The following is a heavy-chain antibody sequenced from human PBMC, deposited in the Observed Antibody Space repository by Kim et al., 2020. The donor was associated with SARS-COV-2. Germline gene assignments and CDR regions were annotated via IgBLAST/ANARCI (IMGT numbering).Heavy chain of an antibody. V-gene: IGHV3-9*01. CDR3: AKAEYYDYVWGSYRYDYYDYCGMDV. J-gene: IGHJ6*02. D-gene: IGHD3-16*02. CDR1: GFTFDDYA. CDR2: ISWNSGSI. Sequence: GGSLRLSCAASGFTFDDYAMHWVRQAPGKGLEWVSGISWNSGSIGYADSVKGRFTISRDNAKNSLYLQMNSLRAEDTALYYCAKAEYYDYVWGSYRYDYYDYCGMDVWRQGTTVTVSS.